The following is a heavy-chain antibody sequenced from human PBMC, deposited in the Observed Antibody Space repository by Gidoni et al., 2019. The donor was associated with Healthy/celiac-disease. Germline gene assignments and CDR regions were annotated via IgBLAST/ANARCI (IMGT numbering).Heavy chain of an antibody. CDR3: ARTGGYYQDYFDY. CDR1: GGSISSSSYY. V-gene: IGHV4-39*01. CDR2: IYCSGST. J-gene: IGHJ4*02. Sequence: QLQLQESGPGLVQPSETLSLTCTVSGGSISSSSYYWGWIRQPPGKGLEWIGSIYCSGSTYYNPSLKSRVTISVDTSKNQFSLKLSSVTAADTAVYYCARTGGYYQDYFDYWGQGTLVTVSS. D-gene: IGHD3-22*01.